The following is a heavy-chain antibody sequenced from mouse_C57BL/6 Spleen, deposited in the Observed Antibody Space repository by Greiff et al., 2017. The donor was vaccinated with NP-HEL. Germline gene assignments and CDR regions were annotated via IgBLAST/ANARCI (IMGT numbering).Heavy chain of an antibody. J-gene: IGHJ4*01. V-gene: IGHV1-80*01. CDR3: ARDYSNYVSMDY. CDR1: GYAFSSYW. CDR2: IYPGDGDT. Sequence: QVQLQQSGAELVKPGASVKISCKASGYAFSSYWMNWVKQRPGKGLEWIGQIYPGDGDTNYNGKFKGKATLTADKSSSTAYMQLSSLTSEDSAVYSCARDYSNYVSMDYWGQGTSVTVSS. D-gene: IGHD2-5*01.